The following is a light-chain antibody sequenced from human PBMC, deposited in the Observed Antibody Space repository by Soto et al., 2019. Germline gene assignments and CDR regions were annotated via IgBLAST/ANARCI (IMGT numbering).Light chain of an antibody. CDR2: EVT. Sequence: QSALTQPASVSGSPGQSITVSCTGTSSDIGAYDYVSWYQQHPGKAPKVIISEVTYRPSGVSNRFSGSKSGNTASLTISGLQAEDEADYYCSSYTSSNTYVFGTGTKVTVL. V-gene: IGLV2-14*01. J-gene: IGLJ1*01. CDR1: SSDIGAYDY. CDR3: SSYTSSNTYV.